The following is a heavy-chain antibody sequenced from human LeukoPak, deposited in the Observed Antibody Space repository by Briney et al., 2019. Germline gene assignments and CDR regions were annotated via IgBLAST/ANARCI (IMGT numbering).Heavy chain of an antibody. CDR2: ISSNGGST. CDR3: VKGSDYCSSTSYYFSIHAFDI. Sequence: GGSLRLSCSASGFTFSSYAMHWVRQAPGKGLEYVSAISSNGGSTCYADSVKGRFTISRDNSKNTLYLQMSSLRAEDTAVYYCVKGSDYCSSTSYYFSIHAFDIWGQGTMVTVSS. CDR1: GFTFSSYA. D-gene: IGHD2-2*01. J-gene: IGHJ3*02. V-gene: IGHV3-64D*06.